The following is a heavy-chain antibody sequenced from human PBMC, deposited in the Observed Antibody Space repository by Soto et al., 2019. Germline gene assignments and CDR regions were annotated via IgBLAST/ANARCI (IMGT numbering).Heavy chain of an antibody. J-gene: IGHJ6*02. CDR3: AKDRDGAAAGPTKFYGMDV. CDR2: ISGGGDST. V-gene: IGHV3-23*01. CDR1: GFTFSSYA. D-gene: IGHD6-13*01. Sequence: EVQLLESGGGLVQPGGSLRLSCAASGFTFSSYAMSWVRQAPGKGLEWVSVISGGGDSTNYEDSVRGRFTISRDNSKNTLYLQMNSLRAEDTAVYYCAKDRDGAAAGPTKFYGMDVWGQGTTVTVSS.